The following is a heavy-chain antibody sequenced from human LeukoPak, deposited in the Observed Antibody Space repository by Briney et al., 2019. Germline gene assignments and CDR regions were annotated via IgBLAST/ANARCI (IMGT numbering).Heavy chain of an antibody. J-gene: IGHJ4*02. V-gene: IGHV3-30*02. CDR3: AKDPGGGDEEKYFDY. Sequence: PGGSLRLSCAASGFIFSNYAMHWVRQAPGKGLEWVAVIRSGGTNEYYADSVKGRLSISRDNSKNTLYLQMNSLTPGDTAVYYCAKDPGGGDEEKYFDYWGQGTLVTVSS. D-gene: IGHD2-21*02. CDR2: IRSGGTNE. CDR1: GFIFSNYA.